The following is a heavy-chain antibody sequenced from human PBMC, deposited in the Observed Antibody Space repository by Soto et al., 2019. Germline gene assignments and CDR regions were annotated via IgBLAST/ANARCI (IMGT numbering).Heavy chain of an antibody. Sequence: ASVKVSCKASGYTFTSYGISWVRQAPGQGLEWMGWIGAYNGNTNYAQKLQGRVTMTTDTSTSTAYMELRSLRSDDTAVYYCERLGIEQDGKLLSYYGMDLWGQGTTVTVSS. CDR1: GYTFTSYG. J-gene: IGHJ6*02. D-gene: IGHD1-26*01. CDR2: IGAYNGNT. CDR3: ERLGIEQDGKLLSYYGMDL. V-gene: IGHV1-18*04.